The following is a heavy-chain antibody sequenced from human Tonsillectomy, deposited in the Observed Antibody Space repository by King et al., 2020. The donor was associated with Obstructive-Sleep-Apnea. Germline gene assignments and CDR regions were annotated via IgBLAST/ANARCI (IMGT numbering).Heavy chain of an antibody. CDR2: IYPGDSDT. CDR3: ARRDYYDSSGYRFDY. J-gene: IGHJ4*01. V-gene: IGHV5-51*01. Sequence: QLVQSGAEVKKPGESLKISCKSSGYNFTTYWIDWVRQIPGKGLEWMGIIYPGDSDTRYSPSFQGQVTISADKSISTAYLQWSSLKASDTAMYYCARRDYYDSSGYRFDYWGQGTLVIVSS. D-gene: IGHD3-22*01. CDR1: GYNFTTYW.